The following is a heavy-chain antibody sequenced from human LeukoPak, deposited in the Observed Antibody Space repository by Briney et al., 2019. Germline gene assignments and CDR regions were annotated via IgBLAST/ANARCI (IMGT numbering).Heavy chain of an antibody. V-gene: IGHV3-21*01. CDR3: ATKGDSSSYYYFDY. CDR1: GFTFSSYG. D-gene: IGHD3-22*01. Sequence: GGSLRLSCAASGFTFSSYGMNWVRQAPGKGLEWVSSVSTTSSYIYYADSVKGRFTVSRDNAKNSLYLQMNSLRAEDTAVYYCATKGDSSSYYYFDYWGQGTLVTVSS. J-gene: IGHJ4*02. CDR2: VSTTSSYI.